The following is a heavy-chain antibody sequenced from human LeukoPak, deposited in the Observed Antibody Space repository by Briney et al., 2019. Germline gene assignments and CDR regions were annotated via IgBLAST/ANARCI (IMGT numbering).Heavy chain of an antibody. V-gene: IGHV3-30*18. J-gene: IGHJ4*02. D-gene: IGHD3-22*01. Sequence: GRSLRLSCAASGFTFSVYAMHWVRQGPGKGLEWVASISYDGRNSHYADSVRGRFTISRDNSKSTLNLQMNSLRPEDTAVYYCAKLGFGSSGSHTLLDYWGQGTQVTVSS. CDR1: GFTFSVYA. CDR2: ISYDGRNS. CDR3: AKLGFGSSGSHTLLDY.